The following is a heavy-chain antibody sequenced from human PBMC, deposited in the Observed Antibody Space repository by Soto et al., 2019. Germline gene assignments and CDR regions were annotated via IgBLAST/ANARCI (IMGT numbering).Heavy chain of an antibody. CDR3: ARPLRYNWNDGGFDY. V-gene: IGHV3-33*01. D-gene: IGHD1-1*01. CDR1: GFTFSSYG. J-gene: IGHJ4*02. CDR2: IWYDGSNK. Sequence: GGSLRLSCAASGFTFSSYGMHWVRQAPGKGLEWVAVIWYDGSNKYYADSVKGRFTISRDNSKNTLYLQMNSLRAEDTAVYYCARPLRYNWNDGGFDYWGQGTLVTVSS.